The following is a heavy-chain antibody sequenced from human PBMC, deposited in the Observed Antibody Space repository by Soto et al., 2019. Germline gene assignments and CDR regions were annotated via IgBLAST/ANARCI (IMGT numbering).Heavy chain of an antibody. Sequence: PSETLSLTCTVSGGSISSGDYYWSWIRQPPGKGLEWIGYIYYSGSTYYNPSLKSRVTISVDTSKNQFSLKLSSVTAADTAVYYCARYLSSFSVDGGLLNWGQGTLVNVSS. D-gene: IGHD2-2*01. V-gene: IGHV4-30-4*01. J-gene: IGHJ4*02. CDR3: ARYLSSFSVDGGLLN. CDR2: IYYSGST. CDR1: GGSISSGDYY.